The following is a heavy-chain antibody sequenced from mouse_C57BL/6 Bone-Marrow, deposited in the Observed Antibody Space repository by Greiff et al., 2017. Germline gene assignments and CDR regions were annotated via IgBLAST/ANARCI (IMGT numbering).Heavy chain of an antibody. CDR2: IYPGSGST. D-gene: IGHD1-1*01. Sequence: VQLQQSGAELVKPGASVKMSCKASGYTFTSYWITWVKQRPGQGLEWIGDIYPGSGSTNYNEKFKSKATLTVDTSSSTAYMQLSSLTSEDSAVYYCASLSTTVGGYYFDYWGQGTTLTVSS. CDR1: GYTFTSYW. J-gene: IGHJ2*01. CDR3: ASLSTTVGGYYFDY. V-gene: IGHV1-55*01.